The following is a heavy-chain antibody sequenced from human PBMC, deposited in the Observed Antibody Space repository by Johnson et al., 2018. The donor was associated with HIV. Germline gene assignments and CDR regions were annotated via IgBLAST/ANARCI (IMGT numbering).Heavy chain of an antibody. J-gene: IGHJ3*01. CDR1: GFTFSSYY. CDR3: ARESLLITPRRDDAFDF. V-gene: IGHV3-7*05. Sequence: VQLVESGGGLVQPGGSLRLSCAASGFTFSSYYMSWVRQAPGKGLEWVANIKQDGSDKYYVDSVKGRFTISRDNAKNSLYLQMNSLTAEDTALYYCARESLLITPRRDDAFDFWGQGTMVTVSS. D-gene: IGHD6-6*01. CDR2: IKQDGSDK.